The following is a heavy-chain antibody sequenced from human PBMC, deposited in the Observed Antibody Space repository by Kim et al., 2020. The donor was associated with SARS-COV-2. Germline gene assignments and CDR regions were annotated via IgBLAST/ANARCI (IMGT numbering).Heavy chain of an antibody. CDR2: ISYDGSNK. CDR1: GFTFSSYA. D-gene: IGHD3-10*01. CDR3: ARDTGHGEDYYYYYMDV. J-gene: IGHJ6*03. Sequence: GGSLRLSCAASGFTFSSYAMHWVRQAPGKGLEWVAVISYDGSNKYYADSVKGRFTISRDNSKNTLYLQMNSLRAEDTAVYYCARDTGHGEDYYYYYMDVWGKGTTVTVSS. V-gene: IGHV3-30-3*01.